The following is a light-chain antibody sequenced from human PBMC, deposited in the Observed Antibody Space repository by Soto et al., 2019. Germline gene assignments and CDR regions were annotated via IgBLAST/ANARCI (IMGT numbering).Light chain of an antibody. V-gene: IGKV1-39*01. CDR2: AAS. CDR3: QQSYSTPST. Sequence: DIQMTQSPSTLSASVGDRVTITCRASQSISSWLAWYQQKPGKAPKLLIFAASILESGVPARFSGSGSGTDFTLTISSLQPEDFAAYYCQQSYSTPSTFGGGTKVDIK. CDR1: QSISSW. J-gene: IGKJ4*01.